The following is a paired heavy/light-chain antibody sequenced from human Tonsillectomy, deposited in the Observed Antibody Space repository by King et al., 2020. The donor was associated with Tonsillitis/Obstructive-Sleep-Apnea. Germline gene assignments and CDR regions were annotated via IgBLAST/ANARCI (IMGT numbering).Heavy chain of an antibody. CDR2: ITWDGGST. V-gene: IGHV3-43*01. J-gene: IGHJ4*02. CDR3: AKDERYCGGGTCYYFDY. CDR1: GFTFDDYT. Sequence: EVQLVESGGVVIQPGGSLRLSCAASGFTFDDYTMHWVRQAPGKGLEWVSLITWDGGSTYYADSVKGRFTISRDNSKNSLYLQMNSLRTEDTAFYYCAKDERYCGGGTCYYFDYWGQGTLVTVSS. D-gene: IGHD2-15*01.
Light chain of an antibody. Sequence: SYVLTQPPSVSVAPGQTARITCGGNNIGSKTVHWYQQKPGQAPVLVVYNDSDRPSGIPERFSGSNSGNTATLTISRVEAGDEADYYCQVWDTSTNTGVFGGGTKLTVL. J-gene: IGLJ3*02. CDR3: QVWDTSTNTGV. CDR2: NDS. CDR1: NIGSKT. V-gene: IGLV3-21*02.